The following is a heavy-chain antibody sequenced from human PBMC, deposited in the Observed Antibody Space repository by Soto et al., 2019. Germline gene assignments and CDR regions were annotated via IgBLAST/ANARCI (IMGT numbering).Heavy chain of an antibody. D-gene: IGHD3-22*01. CDR1: GGSINSGDYY. CDR3: ASYYYDTSGYYPLFDY. CDR2: IYYSGST. Sequence: SSETLSLTCTVSGGSINSGDYYWSWIRQPPGKGLEWIGYIYYSGSTYYNPSLKSRVTISVDTSKNQFSLKLSSVTAADTAVYYCASYYYDTSGYYPLFDYWGQGTLVTVSS. V-gene: IGHV4-30-4*01. J-gene: IGHJ4*02.